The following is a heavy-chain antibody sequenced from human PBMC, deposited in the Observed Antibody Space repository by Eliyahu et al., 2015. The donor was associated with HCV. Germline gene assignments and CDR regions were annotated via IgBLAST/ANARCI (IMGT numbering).Heavy chain of an antibody. CDR2: LNSDGSST. J-gene: IGHJ3*02. D-gene: IGHD4-17*01. Sequence: EVQLVESGGGLVQPGGSLRLSCAASGFTFXSYWMHWVRQAPGKGLVWVSRLNSDGSSTSYADSVKGRFTISRDNAKNTLYLQMNSLRAEDTAVYYCARDWSRYGDYVAFDIWGQGTMVTVSS. V-gene: IGHV3-74*01. CDR1: GFTFXSYW. CDR3: ARDWSRYGDYVAFDI.